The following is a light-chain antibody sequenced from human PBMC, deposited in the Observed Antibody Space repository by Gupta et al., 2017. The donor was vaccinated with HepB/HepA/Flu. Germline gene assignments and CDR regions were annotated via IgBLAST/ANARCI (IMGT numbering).Light chain of an antibody. CDR2: KDS. V-gene: IGLV3-25*03. J-gene: IGLJ2*01. CDR3: TATDSVASYVV. Sequence: SYELTQPPSVSVSPGQTARITCSGDALPKQYASWYQQKPGQAPVLLICKDSERPSGIPERFSGSSSGTTITLTINGVQAEDEADYYCTATDSVASYVVFGGGTKLTVL. CDR1: ALPKQY.